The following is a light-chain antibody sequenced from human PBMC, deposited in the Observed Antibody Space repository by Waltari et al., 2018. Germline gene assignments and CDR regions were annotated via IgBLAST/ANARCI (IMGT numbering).Light chain of an antibody. CDR1: QSVTRA. J-gene: IGKJ1*01. CDR3: QRDLRLPVT. Sequence: EIVSTQSPGTLSLSPGESATLSCRTSQSVTRALAWYQQRHGQAPRLLIYGASNGATGIPDRFSGSGSGTDFRCTIRNLEPGDVAVYYCQRDLRLPVTFGQGTKVEVK. CDR2: GAS. V-gene: IGKV3-20*01.